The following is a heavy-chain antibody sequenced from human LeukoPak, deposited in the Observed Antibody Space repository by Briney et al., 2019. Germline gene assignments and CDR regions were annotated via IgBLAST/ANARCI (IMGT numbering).Heavy chain of an antibody. CDR3: ARDLYDSSGYYFSYYYYYYMDV. D-gene: IGHD3-22*01. J-gene: IGHJ6*03. CDR2: IWYDGSNK. Sequence: GGSLRLPCAASGFTFSSYGMHWVRQAPGKGLEWVAVIWYDGSNKYYADSVKGRFTISRDNSKNTLYLQMNSLRAEDTAVYYCARDLYDSSGYYFSYYYYYYMDVWGKGTTVTVSS. CDR1: GFTFSSYG. V-gene: IGHV3-33*01.